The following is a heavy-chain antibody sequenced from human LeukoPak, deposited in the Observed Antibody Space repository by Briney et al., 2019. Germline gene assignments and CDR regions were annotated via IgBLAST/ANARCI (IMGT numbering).Heavy chain of an antibody. CDR1: GFTLSSYW. D-gene: IGHD6-13*01. CDR3: ARAVAAAGSY. Sequence: GGSLRLSCAASGFTLSSYWISWVRQAPGKGLEWVANINQDGSEIYYVDSVKGRFTISRDNARNTVYLQMNSPRPEDTAVYYCARAVAAAGSYWGQGTLVTVSS. V-gene: IGHV3-7*04. CDR2: INQDGSEI. J-gene: IGHJ4*02.